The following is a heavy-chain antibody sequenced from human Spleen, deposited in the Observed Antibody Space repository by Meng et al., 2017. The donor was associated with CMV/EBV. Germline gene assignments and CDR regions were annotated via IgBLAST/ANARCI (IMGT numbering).Heavy chain of an antibody. J-gene: IGHJ4*02. CDR2: INHSGST. CDR1: GGSFSGYY. Sequence: SETLSLTCAVYGGSFSGYYWSWIRQPPGKGLEWIGEINHSGSTNYNPSLKSRVTISVDTSKNQFSLKLSSVTAADTAVYYCARVGVLTGPDYWGQGTLVTVST. D-gene: IGHD3-9*01. V-gene: IGHV4-34*01. CDR3: ARVGVLTGPDY.